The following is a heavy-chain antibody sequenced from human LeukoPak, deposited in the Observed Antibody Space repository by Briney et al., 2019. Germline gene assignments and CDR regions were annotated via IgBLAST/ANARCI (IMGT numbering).Heavy chain of an antibody. Sequence: SVTVSCKASGGTFSSYAISWVRQAPGQGLEWTGGIIPIFGTANYAQKFQGRVTITADESTSTAYMELSSLRSEDTAVYYCARVEWELLGGNYYYGMDVWGQGTTVTVSS. CDR2: IIPIFGTA. D-gene: IGHD1-26*01. J-gene: IGHJ6*02. CDR3: ARVEWELLGGNYYYGMDV. V-gene: IGHV1-69*13. CDR1: GGTFSSYA.